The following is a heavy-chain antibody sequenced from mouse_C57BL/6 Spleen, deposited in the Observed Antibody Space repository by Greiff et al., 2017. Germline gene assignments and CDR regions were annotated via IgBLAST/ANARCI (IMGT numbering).Heavy chain of an antibody. J-gene: IGHJ4*01. CDR3: VGLSSYYGNYGYAMDY. CDR1: GFSFNTYA. Sequence: EVQLVESGGGLVQPKGSLKLSCAASGFSFNTYAMNWVRQAPGKGLEWVARIRSKSNNYATYYAESVKDRFTISRDDSESMLYLQMNNLKTEDTAMYYCVGLSSYYGNYGYAMDYWGQGTSVTVSS. V-gene: IGHV10-1*01. D-gene: IGHD2-1*01. CDR2: IRSKSNNYAT.